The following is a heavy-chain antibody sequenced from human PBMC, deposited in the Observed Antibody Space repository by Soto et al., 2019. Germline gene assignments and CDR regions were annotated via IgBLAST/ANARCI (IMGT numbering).Heavy chain of an antibody. CDR1: GYTFTSYA. Sequence: ASVKVSCKASGYTFTSYAMHWVRQAPGQRLEWMGWINAGNGNTKYSQKFQGRVTITRDTSASTAYMELSSLRSEDTAVYYCASLVWFGESIGDYFDYWGQGTLVTVSS. V-gene: IGHV1-3*01. CDR2: INAGNGNT. CDR3: ASLVWFGESIGDYFDY. J-gene: IGHJ4*02. D-gene: IGHD3-10*01.